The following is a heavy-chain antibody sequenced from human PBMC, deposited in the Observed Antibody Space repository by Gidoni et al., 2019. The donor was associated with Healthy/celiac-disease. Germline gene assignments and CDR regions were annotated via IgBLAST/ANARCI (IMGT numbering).Heavy chain of an antibody. CDR1: GFSLSNARMG. J-gene: IGHJ4*02. Sequence: QVTLKESGPVLVKPTETLTLTCTVSGFSLSNARMGVSWIRQPPGQALEWLADIFSNDEKSYSTSLKSRLTISKDTSKSQVVLTMTNMDPVDTATYYCARIRVGANDYWGQGTLVTVSS. V-gene: IGHV2-26*01. CDR2: IFSNDEK. CDR3: ARIRVGANDY. D-gene: IGHD1-26*01.